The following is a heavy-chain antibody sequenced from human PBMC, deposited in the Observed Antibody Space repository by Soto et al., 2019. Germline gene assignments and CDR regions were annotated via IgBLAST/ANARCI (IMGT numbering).Heavy chain of an antibody. D-gene: IGHD7-27*01. Sequence: EVQLVESGGGLVKPGGSLRLSCAASGFTFSSYSMNWVRQAPGNGLEWVSSISSSSSYIYYADSVKGRFTISRDNAKNSLYLQMNSLRAEDTAVYYCARPWGHYYYYYYMDVWGKGTTVTVSS. V-gene: IGHV3-21*01. CDR3: ARPWGHYYYYYYMDV. J-gene: IGHJ6*03. CDR1: GFTFSSYS. CDR2: ISSSSSYI.